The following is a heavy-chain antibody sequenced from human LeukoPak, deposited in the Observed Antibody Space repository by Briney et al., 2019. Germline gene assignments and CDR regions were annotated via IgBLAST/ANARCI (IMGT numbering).Heavy chain of an antibody. CDR1: GYTFTGYY. J-gene: IGHJ4*02. CDR2: INPNSGGT. V-gene: IGHV1-2*02. D-gene: IGHD6-6*01. CDR3: ARDPGIAARLAYYFDH. Sequence: RASVKVSCKASGYTFTGYYMHWVRQAPGQGLEWMGWINPNSGGTNYAQKFQGRVTMTRDTSISTAYMELSRLRSDDTAVYYCARDPGIAARLAYYFDHWGQGTLVTVSS.